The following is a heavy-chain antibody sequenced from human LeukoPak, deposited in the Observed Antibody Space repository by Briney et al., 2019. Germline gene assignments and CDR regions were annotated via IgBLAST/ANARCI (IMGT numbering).Heavy chain of an antibody. D-gene: IGHD2-2*01. J-gene: IGHJ6*03. V-gene: IGHV1-18*01. CDR1: GYTFTSYG. CDR2: ISAYNGNT. Sequence: GSVKVSCKASGYTFTSYGISWVRQAPGQGLEWMGWISAYNGNTNYAQKLQGRVTMTTDTSTSTAYMELRSLRSDDTAVYYCARVGRVVPAAITYYYYMDVWGKGTTVTVSS. CDR3: ARVGRVVPAAITYYYYMDV.